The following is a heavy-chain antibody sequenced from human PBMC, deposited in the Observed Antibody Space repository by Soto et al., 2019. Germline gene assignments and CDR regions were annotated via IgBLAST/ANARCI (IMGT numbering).Heavy chain of an antibody. CDR3: ARGFRLVGARFYYYYGMDV. Sequence: SETLSLTCAVYGGSFSGYYWSWIRQPPGKGLEWIGEINHSGSTNYNPSLKSRVTISVDASKNQFSLKLSSVTAADTAVYYCARGFRLVGARFYYYYGMDVWGQGTTVTVSS. CDR2: INHSGST. D-gene: IGHD1-26*01. CDR1: GGSFSGYY. J-gene: IGHJ6*02. V-gene: IGHV4-34*01.